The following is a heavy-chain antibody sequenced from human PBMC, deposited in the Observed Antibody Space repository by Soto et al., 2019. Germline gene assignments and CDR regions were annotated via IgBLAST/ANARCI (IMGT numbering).Heavy chain of an antibody. CDR3: ARGPSCGGDCYLFDY. CDR1: GYTFTSYY. V-gene: IGHV1-46*01. J-gene: IGHJ4*02. CDR2: INPSGGRT. D-gene: IGHD2-21*02. Sequence: ASVKVSCKASGYTFTSYYMHWVRQAPGQGLEWKAMINPSGGRTKYAQIFQGRVTLTRDTSTGTVDMELSSLTSEDTAIYYCARGPSCGGDCYLFDYWGQGTQVTVSS.